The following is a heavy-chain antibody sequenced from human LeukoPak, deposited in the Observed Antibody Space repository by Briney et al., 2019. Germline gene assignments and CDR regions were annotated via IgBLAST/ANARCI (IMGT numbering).Heavy chain of an antibody. J-gene: IGHJ4*02. CDR3: AKDGY. Sequence: SGTLSLTCIVSGGSISSYSWSWIRPPAGKGLEWIGQIHTSGSPNYNPSLKSRVAMSVDTSKNQFSLELSSVTAADTAVYYCAKDGYWGQGTLVTVSS. CDR2: IHTSGSP. CDR1: GGSISSYS. V-gene: IGHV4-4*07.